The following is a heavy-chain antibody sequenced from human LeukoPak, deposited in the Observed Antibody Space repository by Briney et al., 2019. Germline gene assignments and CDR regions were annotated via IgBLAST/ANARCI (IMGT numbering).Heavy chain of an antibody. CDR3: ARSGRNYYGHFDY. Sequence: ASVKVSCKSSGYTFTSYDINWVRQATGQGLEWMGWMNPNSGNTGYAQKFQGRVTITRNTSISTAYMELSSLRSEDTAVYYCARSGRNYYGHFDYWGQGTLVTVSS. D-gene: IGHD1-26*01. J-gene: IGHJ4*02. V-gene: IGHV1-8*03. CDR2: MNPNSGNT. CDR1: GYTFTSYD.